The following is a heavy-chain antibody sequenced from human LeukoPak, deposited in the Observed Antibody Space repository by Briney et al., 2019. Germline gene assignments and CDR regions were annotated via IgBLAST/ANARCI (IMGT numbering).Heavy chain of an antibody. CDR2: ISAYNGDT. CDR3: ASSVRYPNYFDY. Sequence: ASVKVSCKASGYTFTSYGISWVRQAPGQGLEWMGWISAYNGDTNYAQKLQGRVTMTTDTSTSTAYMELRSLRSDDTAVYYCASSVRYPNYFDYWGQGTLVTVSS. CDR1: GYTFTSYG. J-gene: IGHJ4*02. D-gene: IGHD1-1*01. V-gene: IGHV1-18*01.